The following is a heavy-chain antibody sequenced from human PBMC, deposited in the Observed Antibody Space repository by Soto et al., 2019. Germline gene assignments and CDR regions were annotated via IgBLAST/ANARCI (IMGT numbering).Heavy chain of an antibody. V-gene: IGHV3-21*06. CDR3: ARESEDLTSNFDY. J-gene: IGHJ4*02. CDR2: ISSTTNHI. Sequence: GPSLRLSCAASGFTFPRYSMNWVRQAPGKGLEWVAAISSTTNHIYYGDSIKGRFTISRDNAKNSLYLEMNSLRAEETAVYYCARESEDLTSNFDYWGQGT. CDR1: GFTFPRYS.